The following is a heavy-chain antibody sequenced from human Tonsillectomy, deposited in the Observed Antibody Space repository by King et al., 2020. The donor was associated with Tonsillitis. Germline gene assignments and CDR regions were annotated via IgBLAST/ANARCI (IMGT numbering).Heavy chain of an antibody. J-gene: IGHJ3*02. CDR1: GGSISSSY. V-gene: IGHV4-59*01. CDR2: IYYSGST. D-gene: IGHD3-16*02. CDR3: ARDWGSSDYVWGSYRSNAFDI. Sequence: VQLQESGPGLVKPSETLSLTCTVSGGSISSSYWSWIRQPPGKGLEWIGYIYYSGSTNYNPSLKSRVTISVDTSKNQFSLKLSSVTAADTAVYYCARDWGSSDYVWGSYRSNAFDIWGQGTMVTVSS.